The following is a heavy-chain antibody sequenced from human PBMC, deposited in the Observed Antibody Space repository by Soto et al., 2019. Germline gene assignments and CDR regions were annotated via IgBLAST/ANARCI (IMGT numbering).Heavy chain of an antibody. Sequence: EVHLVESGGGLAQPGGSLTLSCAASGFTVSAHNMNWVRQAPGKGLEWISYMSRSGDTIYYADSVEGRFTISRDTAKNSLFLQMNSLRSEDTAVYYCARGGNDDDSSGYYCWFDPWGQGTLVTVSS. CDR3: ARGGNDDDSSGYYCWFDP. CDR2: MSRSGDTI. CDR1: GFTVSAHN. V-gene: IGHV3-48*01. D-gene: IGHD3-22*01. J-gene: IGHJ5*02.